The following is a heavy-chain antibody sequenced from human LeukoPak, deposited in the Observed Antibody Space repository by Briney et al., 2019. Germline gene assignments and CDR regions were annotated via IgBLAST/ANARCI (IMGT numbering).Heavy chain of an antibody. J-gene: IGHJ4*02. V-gene: IGHV1-46*01. Sequence: GASVKVSCKASGYTFTNYYMHWVRQAPGQGLEWMGIINPSGSNTNYAQKFQGRVTMTRDTSTSTVYMELSSLRSEDTAVYHCARSVGYCSGGSCYSFDLWGQGTLVTVSS. CDR2: INPSGSNT. CDR1: GYTFTNYY. D-gene: IGHD2-15*01. CDR3: ARSVGYCSGGSCYSFDL.